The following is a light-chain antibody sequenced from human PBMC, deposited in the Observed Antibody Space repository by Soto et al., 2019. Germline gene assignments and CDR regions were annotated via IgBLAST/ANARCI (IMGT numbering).Light chain of an antibody. Sequence: EIVLTQSPGTLSLSPGERATLSCRASQSVSSSYLAWYQHKPGRAPRLLIDGTSSRAAGVPVRFSGSGSQTEFTLTIRSLQSEDFALYYCHQYGTSPPTFGQGTKVEIK. V-gene: IGKV3-20*01. CDR3: HQYGTSPPT. CDR1: QSVSSSY. J-gene: IGKJ1*01. CDR2: GTS.